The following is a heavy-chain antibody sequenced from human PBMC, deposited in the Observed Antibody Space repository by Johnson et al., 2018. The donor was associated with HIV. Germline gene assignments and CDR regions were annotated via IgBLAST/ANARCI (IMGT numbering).Heavy chain of an antibody. J-gene: IGHJ3*02. CDR3: ASEADILTGYPNAFDI. CDR2: IYSGGST. V-gene: IGHV3-53*01. CDR1: GFTVSSNY. Sequence: VQLVESGGGLIQPGGSLRLSCAASGFTVSSNYMSWVRQAPGKGLEWVSVIYSGGSTYYADSVKGRFTISRDNSKNTLYLQMNSLRAEDKAVYYCASEADILTGYPNAFDIWGQGTMVTVSS. D-gene: IGHD3-9*01.